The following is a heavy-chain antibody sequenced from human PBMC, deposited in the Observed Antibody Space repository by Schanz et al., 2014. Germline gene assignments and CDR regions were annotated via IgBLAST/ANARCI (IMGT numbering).Heavy chain of an antibody. CDR3: TTETIAMAGTFSI. J-gene: IGHJ4*02. D-gene: IGHD6-19*01. V-gene: IGHV7-4-1*02. CDR2: INPTTGNP. Sequence: QLVQSGSEFRKPGASVKVSCKASGYIFSSYAIHWVRQAPGQGLKWMGWINPTTGNPGYAQGFTGRFVFSLDTSVSTAYLEISSLKTEDSAAYYCTTETIAMAGTFSIWGQGTLVTVSS. CDR1: GYIFSSYA.